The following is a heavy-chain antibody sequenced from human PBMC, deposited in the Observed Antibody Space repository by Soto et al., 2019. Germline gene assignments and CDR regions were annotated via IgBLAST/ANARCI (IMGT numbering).Heavy chain of an antibody. CDR2: FCYTGST. CDR1: GGSISGRC. Sequence: KASETLSLTCTVSGGSISGRCWSWVRQSPGKGLEWIGYFCYTGSTNYNPSLKSRVTISVDRSKTQCSLKLTSVTAADTAVYYCAKSHYDSSGYYIIDHWGQGTLVNVSS. J-gene: IGHJ5*02. D-gene: IGHD3-22*01. CDR3: AKSHYDSSGYYIIDH. V-gene: IGHV4-59*01.